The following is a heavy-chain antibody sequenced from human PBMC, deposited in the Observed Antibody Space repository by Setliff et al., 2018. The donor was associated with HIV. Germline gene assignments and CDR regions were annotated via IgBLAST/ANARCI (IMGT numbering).Heavy chain of an antibody. CDR2: IYYTGST. Sequence: SETLSLTCTVSGGSISSSTYYWGWIRQPSGKGLEYIGNIYYTGSTHHTPSLESRVATSVDTSKNQFSLKLSSVTAADTAVYYCARIVRWELVATSTFFYYYMDVWGKGTTVTVSS. V-gene: IGHV4-39*01. J-gene: IGHJ6*03. D-gene: IGHD1-26*01. CDR3: ARIVRWELVATSTFFYYYMDV. CDR1: GGSISSSTYY.